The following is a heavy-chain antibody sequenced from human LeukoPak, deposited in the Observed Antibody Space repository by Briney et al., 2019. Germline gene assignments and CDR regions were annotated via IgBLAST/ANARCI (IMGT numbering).Heavy chain of an antibody. V-gene: IGHV1-2*02. CDR1: GYTFTAYY. CDR3: ARESYYYYMDV. Sequence: GASVKVSCKASGYTFTAYYMHWVRQAPGQGLEWMGWINPNSGGTNYAQKFQGRVTMTRDTSISTPYMELSSLRSEDTAVYYCARESYYYYMDVWGKGTTVTVSS. J-gene: IGHJ6*03. CDR2: INPNSGGT.